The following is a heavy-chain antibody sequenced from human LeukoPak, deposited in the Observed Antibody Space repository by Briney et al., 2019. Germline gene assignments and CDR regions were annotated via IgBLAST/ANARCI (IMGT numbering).Heavy chain of an antibody. Sequence: GGSLRLSCAASGFTFSSFEMKWVRQAPGKGLEWVSYISSGGSTIYYADSVKGRFTISRDNAKNSLYLQMNSLRAEDTAVYYCAKDLQVTPDYWGQGTLVTVSS. CDR1: GFTFSSFE. V-gene: IGHV3-48*03. D-gene: IGHD2-21*02. CDR2: ISSGGSTI. CDR3: AKDLQVTPDY. J-gene: IGHJ4*02.